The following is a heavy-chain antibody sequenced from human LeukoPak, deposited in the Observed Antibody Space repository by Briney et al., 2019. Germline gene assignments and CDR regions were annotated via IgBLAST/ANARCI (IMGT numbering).Heavy chain of an antibody. CDR2: INPSGGST. Sequence: ASVNVSCKASGYTFTSNYMHWVRQPPGQGLEGMGLINPSGGSTSYAQKFQGRVTMTRDTPTSTVYMELSSLRSEDTAVYYCARGWAKWNDPRYYFDYWGQGTLVTVSS. CDR3: ARGWAKWNDPRYYFDY. D-gene: IGHD1-20*01. CDR1: GYTFTSNY. J-gene: IGHJ4*02. V-gene: IGHV1-46*01.